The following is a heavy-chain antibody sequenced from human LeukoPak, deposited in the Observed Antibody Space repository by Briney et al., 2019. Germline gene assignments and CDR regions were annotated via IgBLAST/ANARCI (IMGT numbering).Heavy chain of an antibody. V-gene: IGHV5-51*01. Sequence: GESLKISRKGSGYSFTSYWIGWVRQMPGKGLEWMGIIYPGDSDTRYSPSFQGQVTISADKSISTAYLQWSSLKASDTATYYCARLNSVDIVVVPAPVDYWGQGTLVTVSS. CDR1: GYSFTSYW. CDR3: ARLNSVDIVVVPAPVDY. J-gene: IGHJ4*02. D-gene: IGHD2-2*03. CDR2: IYPGDSDT.